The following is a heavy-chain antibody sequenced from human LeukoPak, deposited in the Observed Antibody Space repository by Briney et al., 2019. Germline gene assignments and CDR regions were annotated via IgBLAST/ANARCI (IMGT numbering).Heavy chain of an antibody. CDR3: ARHVYCSSTICYAAFDI. Sequence: GESLQISFKGSGYRFTSYWISWVRPMPGKGLEWMGRIDPSDSHTNYSPSFQGHVTISADKSISTAYLQWSSMKASDTAMYYCARHVYCSSTICYAAFDIWGQGTMVTVSS. J-gene: IGHJ3*02. CDR2: IDPSDSHT. V-gene: IGHV5-10-1*01. CDR1: GYRFTSYW. D-gene: IGHD2-2*01.